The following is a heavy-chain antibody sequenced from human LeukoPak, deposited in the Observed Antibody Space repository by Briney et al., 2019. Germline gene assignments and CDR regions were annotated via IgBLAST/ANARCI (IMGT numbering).Heavy chain of an antibody. J-gene: IGHJ4*02. CDR2: INPNSGGT. V-gene: IGHV1-2*06. CDR3: ARDKRTSSSSPDY. D-gene: IGHD6-13*01. CDR1: GYTFTGYY. Sequence: VASVKVSCKASGYTFTGYYMHWVRQAPGQGLEWMGRINPNSGGTNYAQKFQGRVTMTRDTSISTAYMELSRLRSDDTAVYYCARDKRTSSSSPDYWGQGTLVTVSS.